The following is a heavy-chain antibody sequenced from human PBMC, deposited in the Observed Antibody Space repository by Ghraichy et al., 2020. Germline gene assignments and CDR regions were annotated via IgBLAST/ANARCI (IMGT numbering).Heavy chain of an antibody. CDR1: GFTFDIFA. Sequence: GESLNISCAASGFTFDIFAMAWVRQTPGRGLQWVAAISASGGSTYYSDSVKGRFTISRDNYESTLYLQMNSLRADDSAMYYCVKGRTRGENYPSYYFDSWGQGTLVTVSS. CDR2: ISASGGST. V-gene: IGHV3-23*01. D-gene: IGHD1-7*01. CDR3: VKGRTRGENYPSYYFDS. J-gene: IGHJ4*02.